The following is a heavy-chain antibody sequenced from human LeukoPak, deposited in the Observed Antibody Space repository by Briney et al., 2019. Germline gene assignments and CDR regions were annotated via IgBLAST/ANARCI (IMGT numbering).Heavy chain of an antibody. CDR1: GGSITNYY. J-gene: IGHJ5*02. D-gene: IGHD4-11*01. V-gene: IGHV4-4*07. CDR2: KSVSGHT. CDR3: ARASGADYSNSYWFDP. Sequence: PSETLSLTCTISGGSITNYYWNWIRQPAGKGLEWIGRKSVSGHTNYRSSLESRVTMSVDTSKNQFSLRLTSVTTADTAVYYCARASGADYSNSYWFDPWGQGTLVTVSS.